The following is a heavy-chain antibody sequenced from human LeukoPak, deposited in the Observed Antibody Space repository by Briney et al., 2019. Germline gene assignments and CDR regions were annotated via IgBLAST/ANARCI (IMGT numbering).Heavy chain of an antibody. J-gene: IGHJ4*02. CDR2: ISSSSSYI. CDR3: ARDKGPKTRDFDY. V-gene: IGHV3-21*01. D-gene: IGHD1-14*01. Sequence: GESLRLSCAASGFTFSSYSMNWVRQAPGKGLEWVSSISSSSSYIYYADSVKGRFTISRDNAKNSLYLQMNSLRAEDTAVYYCARDKGPKTRDFDYWGQGTLVTVSS. CDR1: GFTFSSYS.